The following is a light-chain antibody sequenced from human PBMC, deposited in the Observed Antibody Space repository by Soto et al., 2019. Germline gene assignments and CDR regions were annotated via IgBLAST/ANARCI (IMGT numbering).Light chain of an antibody. CDR3: QQLRMYPST. CDR2: DAS. V-gene: IGKV1-5*01. Sequence: DIQMTQSPSTLSASVGDRVTITCRASQSISTWLAWYQQKPGKAPKLLIYDASSLVSGVPSRFSGSGSGTDFALTITSLQAEDFATYYCQQLRMYPSTFGGGTKVDI. J-gene: IGKJ4*01. CDR1: QSISTW.